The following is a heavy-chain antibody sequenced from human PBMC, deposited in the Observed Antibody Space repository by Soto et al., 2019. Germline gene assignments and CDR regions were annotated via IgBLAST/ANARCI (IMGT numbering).Heavy chain of an antibody. CDR1: GFTFSTYS. J-gene: IGHJ4*02. CDR2: IGGSGSSI. V-gene: IGHV3-48*02. CDR3: AGAIDY. Sequence: EVQLVESGGGLVQPGGSLSLSCAGSGFTFSTYSMNWVRQAPGKGLEWVAYIGGSGSSIFYADSMKGRFTISRDNAKNSLYLHMNSLRDEDTAVYYCAGAIDYWGRGTLVTVSS.